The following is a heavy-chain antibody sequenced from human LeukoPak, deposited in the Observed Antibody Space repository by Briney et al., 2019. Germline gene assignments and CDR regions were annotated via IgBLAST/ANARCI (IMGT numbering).Heavy chain of an antibody. CDR3: ARGIRLCSSTSCYAGGRRKGYYYYYMDV. CDR1: GGTFSSYA. Sequence: ASVKVSCKASGGTFSSYAISWVRQAPGQGLEWMGGIIPIFGTANYAQKFQGRVTITADKSTSTAYMELSSLRSEDTAVYYCARGIRLCSSTSCYAGGRRKGYYYYYMDVWGKGTTVTISS. J-gene: IGHJ6*03. V-gene: IGHV1-69*06. D-gene: IGHD2-2*01. CDR2: IIPIFGTA.